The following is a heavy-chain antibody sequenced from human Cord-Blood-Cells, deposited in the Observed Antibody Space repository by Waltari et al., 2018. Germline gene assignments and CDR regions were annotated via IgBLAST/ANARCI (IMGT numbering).Heavy chain of an antibody. J-gene: IGHJ5*02. Sequence: QVQLQESGPGLVKPSETLSLTCAVSGYSISSGYYWGWIRQPPGKGLEWIGSIYHSGRTNTDPSLEGRVTKSVDTSKNQCSRKVSSVTAADTAVYYCARGLNWFDPWGQGTLVTVSS. V-gene: IGHV4-38-2*01. CDR2: IYHSGRT. CDR1: GYSISSGYY. CDR3: ARGLNWFDP.